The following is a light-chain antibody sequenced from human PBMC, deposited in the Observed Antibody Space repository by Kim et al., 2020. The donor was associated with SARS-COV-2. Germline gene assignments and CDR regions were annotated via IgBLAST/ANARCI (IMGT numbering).Light chain of an antibody. CDR3: QVWDSTTTV. CDR1: RLGHTY. CDR2: QDT. Sequence: SYELTQPPSVSVSPGQTASITCSGDRLGHTYVCWYRHKPGQSPEVVIYQDTKRPSGIPERLSCSNSGNTATLTISGTQDVDEADYYCQVWDSTTTVFGGG. V-gene: IGLV3-1*01. J-gene: IGLJ7*01.